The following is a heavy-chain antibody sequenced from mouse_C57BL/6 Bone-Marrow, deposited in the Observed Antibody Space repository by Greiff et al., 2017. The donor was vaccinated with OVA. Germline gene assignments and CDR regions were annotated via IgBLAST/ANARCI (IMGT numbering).Heavy chain of an antibody. D-gene: IGHD2-2*01. CDR1: GYSFTGYY. V-gene: IGHV1-42*01. CDR3: ARCIYYGYDRAWFAY. Sequence: EVQLQQSGPELVKPGASVKISCKASGYSFTGYYMNWVKQSPEKSLEWIGEINPSTGGTTSNQKFKAKATLTVDKSSSTAYRQLKSLTSEDSAVYYCARCIYYGYDRAWFAYWGQGTLVTVSA. J-gene: IGHJ3*01. CDR2: INPSTGGT.